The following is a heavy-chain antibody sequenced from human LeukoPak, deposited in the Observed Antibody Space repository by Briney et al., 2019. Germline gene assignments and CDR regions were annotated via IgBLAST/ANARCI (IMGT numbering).Heavy chain of an antibody. CDR1: GYTFTSYG. Sequence: ASVKVSCKASGYTFTSYGISWVRQAPGQGLEWMGWISAYNGNTNYAQKLQGRVTMTRDMSTSTVYMELSSLRSEDTAVYYCARDLGRGSGYYQGVDYWGQGTLVTVSS. CDR2: ISAYNGNT. J-gene: IGHJ4*02. D-gene: IGHD3-22*01. CDR3: ARDLGRGSGYYQGVDY. V-gene: IGHV1-18*01.